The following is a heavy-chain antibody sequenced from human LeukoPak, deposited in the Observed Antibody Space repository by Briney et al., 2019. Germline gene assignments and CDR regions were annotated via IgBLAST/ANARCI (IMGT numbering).Heavy chain of an antibody. J-gene: IGHJ4*02. V-gene: IGHV1-18*01. CDR3: ARIDSYYYDSSGYYDY. CDR2: ISAYNGNT. CDR1: GYTFTSYG. D-gene: IGHD3-22*01. Sequence: ASVKVSCKASGYTFTSYGISWVRQAPGQGLEWMGWISAYNGNTNYAQKLQGRATMTTDTSTSTAYMELRSLRSDDTAVYYCARIDSYYYDSSGYYDYWGQGTLVTVSS.